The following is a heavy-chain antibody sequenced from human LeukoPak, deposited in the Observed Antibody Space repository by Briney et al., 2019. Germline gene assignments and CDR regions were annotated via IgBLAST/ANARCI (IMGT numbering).Heavy chain of an antibody. V-gene: IGHV3-21*06. CDR2: ISGSSSSI. D-gene: IGHD5-18*01. J-gene: IGHJ4*02. Sequence: GGSLRLSCAASGFTFSTFGMNWVRQAPGKGLEWVSSISGSSSSIYYADSVKSRFTISRDNAKNSLYLQMNSLRAEDTAVYYCARGGYSYDYWGQGTLVTVSS. CDR3: ARGGYSYDY. CDR1: GFTFSTFG.